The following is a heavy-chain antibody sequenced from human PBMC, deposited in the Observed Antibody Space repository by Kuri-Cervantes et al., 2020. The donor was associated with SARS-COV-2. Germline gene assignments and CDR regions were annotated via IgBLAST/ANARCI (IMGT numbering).Heavy chain of an antibody. CDR2: INPGGGST. D-gene: IGHD3-10*01. J-gene: IGHJ5*02. CDR1: GYTFTSYG. CDR3: ATAPGLPSGSINWFDP. V-gene: IGHV1-46*01. Sequence: ASVKVSCKASGYTFTSYGISWVRQAPGQGLEWMGIINPGGGSTSYAQKFQGRVTMTEDTSTDTAYMELSSLRSEDTAVYYCATAPGLPSGSINWFDPWGQGTLVTVSS.